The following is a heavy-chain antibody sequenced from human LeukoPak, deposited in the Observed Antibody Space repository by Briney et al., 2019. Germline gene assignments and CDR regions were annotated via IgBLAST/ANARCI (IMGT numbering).Heavy chain of an antibody. CDR3: AHRENYYTSGSFDY. D-gene: IGHD3-10*01. V-gene: IGHV2-5*01. J-gene: IGHJ4*02. CDR2: IYWNDDK. Sequence: SGPTLVKPTPTLTLTCTFSGFSLSTNAVGVGWIRQPPGKALEWLALIYWNDDKRYSPSLKTRLTITKDTSNTKVVLTMTNMDPVDTATYYCAHRENYYTSGSFDYWGQGTLVTVSS. CDR1: GFSLSTNAVG.